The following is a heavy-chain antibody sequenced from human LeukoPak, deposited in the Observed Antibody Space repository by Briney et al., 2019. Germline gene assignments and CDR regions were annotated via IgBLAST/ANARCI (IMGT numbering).Heavy chain of an antibody. V-gene: IGHV5-51*01. CDR1: GYSFNTYW. CDR2: IYPGDSET. CDR3: AKLTRGGYEKFDF. D-gene: IGHD5-12*01. Sequence: GESLRISCKGSGYSFNTYWIAWVRHMPGKGLECMGIIYPGDSETAYSPSFQGQVTISADKSISTAYLRWSSLKASDTAMYYCAKLTRGGYEKFDFWGQGTLITVSS. J-gene: IGHJ4*02.